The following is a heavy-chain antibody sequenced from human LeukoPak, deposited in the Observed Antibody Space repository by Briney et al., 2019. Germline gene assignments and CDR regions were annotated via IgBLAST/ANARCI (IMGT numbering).Heavy chain of an antibody. CDR1: GFTFSSYS. CDR3: ARGPAVPDV. Sequence: GGSLRLSCAASGFTFSSYSMNWVRQAPGKRLEWVSSISSSSSYIYYAGSGKGRFNISRDNAKNSMYLPMNSLRAEEKVVYYCARGPAVPDVCGKGTTVTVSS. CDR2: ISSSSSYI. J-gene: IGHJ6*04. V-gene: IGHV3-21*01.